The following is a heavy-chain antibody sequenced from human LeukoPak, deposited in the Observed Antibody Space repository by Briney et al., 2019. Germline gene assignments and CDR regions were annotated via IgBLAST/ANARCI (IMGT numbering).Heavy chain of an antibody. D-gene: IGHD6-19*01. CDR1: GGSISSGDYY. Sequence: SQTLSLTCTVSGGSISSGDYYWSWIRQPPGKGLEWIGYIYYSGSTYYNPSLKSRVTISVDTSKNQFSLKLSSVTAADTAVYYCARAHSSYSSGLHLFDYWGQGTLVTVSS. J-gene: IGHJ4*02. CDR2: IYYSGST. V-gene: IGHV4-30-4*01. CDR3: ARAHSSYSSGLHLFDY.